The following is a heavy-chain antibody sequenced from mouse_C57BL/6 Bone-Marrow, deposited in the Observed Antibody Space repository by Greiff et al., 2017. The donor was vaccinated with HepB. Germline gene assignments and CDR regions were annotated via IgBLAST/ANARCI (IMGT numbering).Heavy chain of an antibody. D-gene: IGHD1-1*01. CDR3: ASGRLLRGAWFAY. V-gene: IGHV1-7*01. Sequence: QVQLQQSGAELAKPGASVKLSCKASGYTFTSYWMHWVKQRPGQGLEWIGYINPSSGYTKYNQKFKDKATLTADKSSSTAYMQLSSLTYEDSAVYYCASGRLLRGAWFAYGGQGTLVTVSA. CDR2: INPSSGYT. CDR1: GYTFTSYW. J-gene: IGHJ3*01.